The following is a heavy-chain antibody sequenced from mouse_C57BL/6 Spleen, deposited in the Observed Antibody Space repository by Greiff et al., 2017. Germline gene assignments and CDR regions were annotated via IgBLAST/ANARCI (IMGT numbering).Heavy chain of an antibody. V-gene: IGHV1-26*01. Sequence: EVQLQQSGPELVKPGASVKISCKASGYTFTDYYMNWVKQSHGKSLEWIGDINPNNGGTSYNQKFKGKATLTVDKSSSTAYMELRSLTSEDSAVYYCARFYYGNSYYAMDYWGQGTSVTVSS. CDR1: GYTFTDYY. J-gene: IGHJ4*01. CDR2: INPNNGGT. D-gene: IGHD2-1*01. CDR3: ARFYYGNSYYAMDY.